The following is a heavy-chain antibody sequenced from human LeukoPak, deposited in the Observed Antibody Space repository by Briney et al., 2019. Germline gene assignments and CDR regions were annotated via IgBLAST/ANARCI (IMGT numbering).Heavy chain of an antibody. CDR1: GFTFSSAW. CDR3: TTVDGFGESQFDY. V-gene: IGHV3-15*01. Sequence: GGSLRLSCAASGFTFSSAWMSWVRQAPGKGLEWVGRIKSKTDGGTTDYAAPVKGRFTISRDDSKNTLYLQMNSLKTEDTAVYYCTTVDGFGESQFDYWGQGTLVTVSS. J-gene: IGHJ4*02. CDR2: IKSKTDGGTT. D-gene: IGHD3-10*01.